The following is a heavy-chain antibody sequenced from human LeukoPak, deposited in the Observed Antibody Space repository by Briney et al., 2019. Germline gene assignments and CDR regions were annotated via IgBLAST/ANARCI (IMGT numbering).Heavy chain of an antibody. D-gene: IGHD5-12*01. J-gene: IGHJ4*02. CDR3: AVDVVDFDY. Sequence: SETLSLTCTVSGGSISSSSYYWDWIRQPPGKGLEWIGSIYYSGSTYYNPSLKSRVTMSVDTSKNQFSLDLSSVTAADTAVYYCAVDVVDFDYWGQGTLVTVSS. V-gene: IGHV4-39*01. CDR1: GGSISSSSYY. CDR2: IYYSGST.